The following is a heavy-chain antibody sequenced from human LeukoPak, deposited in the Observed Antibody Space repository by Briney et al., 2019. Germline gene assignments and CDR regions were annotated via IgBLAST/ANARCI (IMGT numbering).Heavy chain of an antibody. CDR3: ARILGYGGYDSPFDY. D-gene: IGHD5-12*01. Sequence: GGSLRLSCAASGFTFSDYYMSWIRQAPGKGLEWVSYISSSGSTIYYADSVKGRFTISRDNAENSLYLQMSSLRAEDTAVYYCARILGYGGYDSPFDYWGQGTLVIVSS. CDR2: ISSSGSTI. V-gene: IGHV3-11*04. CDR1: GFTFSDYY. J-gene: IGHJ4*02.